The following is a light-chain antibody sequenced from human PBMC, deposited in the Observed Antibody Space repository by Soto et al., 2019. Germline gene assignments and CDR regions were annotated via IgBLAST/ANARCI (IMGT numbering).Light chain of an antibody. CDR1: QDIGND. V-gene: IGKV1-6*01. J-gene: IGKJ4*01. Sequence: AIQMTQSPSSVSASLGDRVTITCRASQDIGNDLAWYQQRPGQAPKLLIYAASSLQSGLPSRFSGGGSGTDFTLTINNLQPGDIATYYCLQDYNFTLTFGGGTKVEIK. CDR3: LQDYNFTLT. CDR2: AAS.